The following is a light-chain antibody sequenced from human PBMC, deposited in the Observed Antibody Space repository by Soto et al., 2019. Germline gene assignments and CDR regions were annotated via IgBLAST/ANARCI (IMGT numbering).Light chain of an antibody. CDR3: QQRSNWPPIT. CDR2: DAS. V-gene: IGKV3-11*01. J-gene: IGKJ5*01. CDR1: QSVSSSN. Sequence: DIVMTKSPGTLSLSPGERATLSCSASQSVSSSNLGWYHQKPGQAPRLLIYDASNRATGVPARFSGSGSGTDFTLTISSLEPEDFAVYYCQQRSNWPPITFGQGTRLEI.